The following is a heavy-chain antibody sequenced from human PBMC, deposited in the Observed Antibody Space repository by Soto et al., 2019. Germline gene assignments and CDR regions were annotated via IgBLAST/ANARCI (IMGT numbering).Heavy chain of an antibody. CDR3: AKGSVLGYCTGGSCYGDAFDI. J-gene: IGHJ3*02. Sequence: QVQLVESGGGVVQPGRSLRLSCAASGFTFSHYGVNWVRQAPGKGLEWVALISYDGSHKHYEDSVKGRFTISRDNSDNTLYLQMSSLTTEDTAVYYCAKGSVLGYCTGGSCYGDAFDIWGQGTMVTVSS. D-gene: IGHD2-15*01. V-gene: IGHV3-30*18. CDR2: ISYDGSHK. CDR1: GFTFSHYG.